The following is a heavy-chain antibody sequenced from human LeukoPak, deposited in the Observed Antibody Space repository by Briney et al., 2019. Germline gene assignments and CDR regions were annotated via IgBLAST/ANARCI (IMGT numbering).Heavy chain of an antibody. J-gene: IGHJ4*02. CDR3: VRGGYGSLTFDY. CDR1: GGSINTYY. CDR2: IYYSGIT. D-gene: IGHD5-18*01. V-gene: IGHV4-59*01. Sequence: SETLSLTCTVSGGSINTYYWSRIRQPPGKGLEWIGYIYYSGITKYNPSLKSRVTISVDTSKNQFSLKLSSVTVADTALYYCVRGGYGSLTFDYWGQGTLVTVSS.